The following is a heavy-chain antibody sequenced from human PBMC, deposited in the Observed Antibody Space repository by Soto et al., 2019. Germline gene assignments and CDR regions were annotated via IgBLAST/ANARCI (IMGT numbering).Heavy chain of an antibody. J-gene: IGHJ3*02. CDR1: GYTLTELS. CDR2: FDPEDGET. D-gene: IGHD2-15*01. Sequence: ASVKVSCKVSGYTLTELSMHWVRQAPGKGLEWMGGFDPEDGETIYAQKFQGRVTMTEDTSTDTAYMELSSLRSEDTAVYYCATDPPQYCSGGSCYAAGAFDIWGQGTMVTVSS. V-gene: IGHV1-24*01. CDR3: ATDPPQYCSGGSCYAAGAFDI.